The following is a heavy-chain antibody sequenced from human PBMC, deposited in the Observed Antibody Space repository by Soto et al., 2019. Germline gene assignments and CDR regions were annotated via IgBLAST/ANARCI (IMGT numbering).Heavy chain of an antibody. D-gene: IGHD6-19*01. J-gene: IGHJ6*02. CDR3: AGGRIVVAGSSAYYSMDV. CDR2: IIPVFGII. CDR1: GGNPSNSA. Sequence: QVHLLLQSGAEVKKPGSSVKVACKASGGNPSNSAISWVRQAPGQGLEWMGGIIPVFGIISHAQNFQGRVTITADESTSQGYMELSSLRSEDTAVYFCAGGRIVVAGSSAYYSMDVWGQGTTVTVSS. V-gene: IGHV1-69*01.